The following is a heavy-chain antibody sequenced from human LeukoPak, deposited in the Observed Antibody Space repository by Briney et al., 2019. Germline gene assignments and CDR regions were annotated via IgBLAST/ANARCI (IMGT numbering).Heavy chain of an antibody. D-gene: IGHD3-10*01. Sequence: PGRSLRLSCAASGFTFGSYWMSWVRQAPRKGLEWVANIKQDGSETSYVDSVKGRFTISREKAKNSLYLKMNSLRAEDTAVYYCARAKSLFDSWGQGTLVTVSS. CDR3: ARAKSLFDS. V-gene: IGHV3-7*03. CDR2: IKQDGSET. J-gene: IGHJ5*01. CDR1: GFTFGSYW.